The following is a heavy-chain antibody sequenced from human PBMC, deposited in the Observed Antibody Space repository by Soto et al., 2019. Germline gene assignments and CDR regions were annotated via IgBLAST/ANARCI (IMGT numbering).Heavy chain of an antibody. V-gene: IGHV1-69*01. CDR1: GGTFSSYA. CDR2: IIPIFGTA. D-gene: IGHD6-13*01. J-gene: IGHJ6*02. CDR3: ASSAAAGNDYYYYGMDV. Sequence: QVQLVQSGAEVKKPGSSVKVSCKASGGTFSSYAISWVRQAPGQGLEWMGGIIPIFGTANYAQKFQGRVTITADESTSTAYMELSSLRSEDTAVYYCASSAAAGNDYYYYGMDVWGQGTTVTVS.